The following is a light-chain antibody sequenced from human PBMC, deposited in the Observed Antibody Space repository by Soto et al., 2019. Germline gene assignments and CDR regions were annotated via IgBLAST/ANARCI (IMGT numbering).Light chain of an antibody. Sequence: DVQMTQSPSSLSASVGDRVTITCRASQAIPNYLAWYQQKPGKIPRLLIYAASTLQSGVPSRFSGSGSGTDFTLTISSLQPEDVATYYCQKYNSAPLTFGGGTKVEIK. J-gene: IGKJ4*01. CDR3: QKYNSAPLT. CDR2: AAS. V-gene: IGKV1-27*01. CDR1: QAIPNY.